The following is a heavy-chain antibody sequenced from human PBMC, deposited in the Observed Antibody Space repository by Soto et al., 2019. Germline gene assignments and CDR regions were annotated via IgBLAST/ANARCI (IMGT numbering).Heavy chain of an antibody. V-gene: IGHV4-39*01. CDR3: ARHVGGAVAATDNWFDP. Sequence: SETLSLTCTVSGGSISSSSYYWGWIRQPPGKGLEWIGSIYYSGSTYYNSSLKSRVTISVDTSKNQFSLKLSSVTAADTAVYYCARHVGGAVAATDNWFDPWGQGTLVTVSS. D-gene: IGHD6-19*01. CDR1: GGSISSSSYY. CDR2: IYYSGST. J-gene: IGHJ5*02.